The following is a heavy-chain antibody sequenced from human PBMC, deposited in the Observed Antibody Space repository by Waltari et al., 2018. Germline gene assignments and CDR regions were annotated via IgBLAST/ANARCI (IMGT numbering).Heavy chain of an antibody. Sequence: QVQLQESGPGLVKPSETLSLTCTVSGGSISSHYWSWIRQPPGKGLEWIGYIYYSGSTNYNPSLKSRVTISVDTSKNQFSLKLSSVTAADTAVYYCARGSGYGEHHDYWGQGTLVTVSS. CDR3: ARGSGYGEHHDY. CDR1: GGSISSHY. V-gene: IGHV4-59*11. D-gene: IGHD5-12*01. CDR2: IYYSGST. J-gene: IGHJ4*02.